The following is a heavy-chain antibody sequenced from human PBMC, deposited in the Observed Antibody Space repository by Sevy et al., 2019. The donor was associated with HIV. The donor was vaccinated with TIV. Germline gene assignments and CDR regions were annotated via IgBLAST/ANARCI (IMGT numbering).Heavy chain of an antibody. Sequence: SETLSLTCTVSGGSISSGDYYRSWIRQPPGKGLEWIGYIYYSGSTYYNPSLKSRVTISVDTSKNQFSLKLSSVTAADTAVYYCARDRSATDWLPYGMDVWGQGTTVTVSS. D-gene: IGHD3-9*01. CDR1: GGSISSGDYY. J-gene: IGHJ6*02. CDR3: ARDRSATDWLPYGMDV. V-gene: IGHV4-30-4*01. CDR2: IYYSGST.